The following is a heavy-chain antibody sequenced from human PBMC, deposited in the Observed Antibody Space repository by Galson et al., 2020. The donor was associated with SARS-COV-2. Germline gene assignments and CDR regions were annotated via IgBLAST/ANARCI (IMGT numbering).Heavy chain of an antibody. V-gene: IGHV3-30*03. Sequence: GGSLRLSCVISGFNFSNYGMHWVRQAPGKGLEWVTLISYAASTKYYADSVKGRFTISRDNSKNTLYLQMNNLRAEDTAVYYCATYYSDADGEHDYWGQGTLVTVSS. CDR2: ISYAASTK. J-gene: IGHJ4*02. CDR1: GFNFSNYG. D-gene: IGHD3-10*01. CDR3: ATYYSDADGEHDY.